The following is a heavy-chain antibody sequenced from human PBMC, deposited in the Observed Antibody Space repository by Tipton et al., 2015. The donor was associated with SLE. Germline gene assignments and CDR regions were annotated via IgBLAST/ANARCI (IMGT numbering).Heavy chain of an antibody. CDR2: MYYSGST. V-gene: IGHV4-39*07. J-gene: IGHJ5*02. CDR3: ARERPASYSSSAGWFDP. Sequence: TLSLTCSVSGDSMYSVTYSWGWIRQPPGKGLEWIGSMYYSGSTYFNPSLKSRVTISVDTSKNQLSLKLSSVTAADTAVYYCARERPASYSSSAGWFDPWGQGTLVTVSS. CDR1: GDSMYSVTYS. D-gene: IGHD6-6*01.